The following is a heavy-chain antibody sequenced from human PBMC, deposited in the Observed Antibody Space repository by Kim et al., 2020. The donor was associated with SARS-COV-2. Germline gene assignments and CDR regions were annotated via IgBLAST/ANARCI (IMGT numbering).Heavy chain of an antibody. Sequence: GGSLRLSCSASGFTFSSSSMNWVRQAPGKGLEWVTHIWTTSGTTHYADSVKGRFTVSGDNAKNSFYLQMNSLIDEDTALYHCVRDKNWAFDYWGQGTLVT. D-gene: IGHD7-27*01. V-gene: IGHV3-48*02. J-gene: IGHJ4*02. CDR1: GFTFSSSS. CDR2: IWTTSGTT. CDR3: VRDKNWAFDY.